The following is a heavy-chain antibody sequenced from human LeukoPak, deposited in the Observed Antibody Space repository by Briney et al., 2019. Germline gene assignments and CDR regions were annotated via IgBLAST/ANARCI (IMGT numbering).Heavy chain of an antibody. D-gene: IGHD3-22*01. CDR3: AKGRYYYDSSGYWQFDY. V-gene: IGHV3-23*01. J-gene: IGHJ4*02. CDR1: GFTFSSYA. Sequence: QPGGSLRLSCAASGFTFSSYAMSWVRQAPGKGLEWVSGISGSGGSTYYADSVKGRFTISRDNSKNTPYLQMNSLRAEDTAVYYCAKGRYYYDSSGYWQFDYWGQGTLVTVSS. CDR2: ISGSGGST.